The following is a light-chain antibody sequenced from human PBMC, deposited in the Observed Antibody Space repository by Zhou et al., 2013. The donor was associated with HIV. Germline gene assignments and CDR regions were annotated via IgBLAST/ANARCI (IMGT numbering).Light chain of an antibody. CDR2: SNS. J-gene: IGLJ2*01. CDR1: SSNIGARYG. V-gene: IGLV1-40*01. Sequence: QSVLTQPPSVSGAPGQRVTISCTGSSSNIGARYGVHWYQQLPGTAPKLLIYSNSNRPSGVPDRFSGSKSGNTASLTISGLQAEDEAEYYCSSYTSSTTLVIFGGGTELTVL. CDR3: SSYTSSTTLVI.